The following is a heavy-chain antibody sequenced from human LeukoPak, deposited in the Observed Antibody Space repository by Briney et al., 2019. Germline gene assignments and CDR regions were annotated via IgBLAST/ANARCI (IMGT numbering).Heavy chain of an antibody. CDR2: IKSKTDGGTT. D-gene: IGHD3-10*01. Sequence: PGGSLRLSCAASGFTFSNAWMSWVRQAPGKGLEWVGCIKSKTDGGTTDYAAPVKGRFTISRDDSKNTLYLQMNSLKTEDTAVYYCTTDAGVTKDGYFDYWGQGTLVTVSS. V-gene: IGHV3-15*01. CDR1: GFTFSNAW. J-gene: IGHJ4*02. CDR3: TTDAGVTKDGYFDY.